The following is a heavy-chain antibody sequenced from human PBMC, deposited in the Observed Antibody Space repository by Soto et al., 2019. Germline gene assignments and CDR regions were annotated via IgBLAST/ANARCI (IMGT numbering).Heavy chain of an antibody. V-gene: IGHV4-34*01. Sequence: SETLSLTCAVYGGSFIGYYWSWILQPPGKGLEWIGEINHSGSTNYNPSLKSRVTISVDTSKNQFSLKLSSVTAADTAVYYCASALGAYRVPRPNWFDPWGQGTLVTVSS. J-gene: IGHJ5*02. D-gene: IGHD2-21*01. CDR3: ASALGAYRVPRPNWFDP. CDR2: INHSGST. CDR1: GGSFIGYY.